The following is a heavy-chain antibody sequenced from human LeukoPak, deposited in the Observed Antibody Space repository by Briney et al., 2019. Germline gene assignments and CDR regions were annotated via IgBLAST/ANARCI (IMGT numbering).Heavy chain of an antibody. Sequence: GRSLRLSCAASGFTFSDFYMSWIRQAPGKGLESVSYISGSSSNTNYADSVKGRFTISRDNAKNSLYLQMTSLRPEDTAVYYCTRHPAEGDYWGQGTLVTVSS. CDR2: ISGSSSNT. V-gene: IGHV3-11*03. J-gene: IGHJ4*02. D-gene: IGHD2-15*01. CDR1: GFTFSDFY. CDR3: TRHPAEGDY.